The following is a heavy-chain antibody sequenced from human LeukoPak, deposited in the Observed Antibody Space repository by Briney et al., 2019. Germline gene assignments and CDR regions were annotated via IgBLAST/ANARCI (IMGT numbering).Heavy chain of an antibody. CDR1: GFTFNTHW. D-gene: IGHD5-18*01. J-gene: IGHJ4*02. V-gene: IGHV3-7*01. CDR3: ARGIQLWNGDY. Sequence: PGGSLRLSCAASGFTFNTHWMTWVRQAPGKGLEWVATIKQDGSDKYYVDSVKGRFTISRDNANNSLYLQMNSLRSEDTAVYYCARGIQLWNGDYWGQGTLVTVSS. CDR2: IKQDGSDK.